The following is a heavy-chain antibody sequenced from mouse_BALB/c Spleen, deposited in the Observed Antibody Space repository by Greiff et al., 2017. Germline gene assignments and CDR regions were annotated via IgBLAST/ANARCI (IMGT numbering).Heavy chain of an antibody. J-gene: IGHJ4*01. CDR3: TRSLLSIRDYYAMDY. D-gene: IGHD2-10*01. CDR2: INPSNGGT. CDR1: GYTFTSYY. Sequence: QVQLQQSGAELVKPGASVKLSCKASGYTFTSYYMYWVKQRPGQGLEWIGEINPSNGGTNFNEKFKSKATLTVDKSSSTAYMQLSSLTSEDSAVYYCTRSLLSIRDYYAMDYWGQGTSVTVSS. V-gene: IGHV1S81*02.